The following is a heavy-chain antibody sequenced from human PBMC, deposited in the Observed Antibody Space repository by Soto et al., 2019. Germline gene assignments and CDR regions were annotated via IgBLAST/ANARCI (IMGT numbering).Heavy chain of an antibody. CDR1: GGSISSGDYY. D-gene: IGHD1-1*01. Sequence: PSETLSLTCAVSGGSISSGDYYWSWIRQPPGKGLEWIGYIYYSGSTYYNPSLKSRVTISVDTSKNQFSLKLSSVTAADTAVYYCARQGRLERRDGFAPWGQGTLVTVSS. V-gene: IGHV4-39*01. J-gene: IGHJ5*02. CDR2: IYYSGST. CDR3: ARQGRLERRDGFAP.